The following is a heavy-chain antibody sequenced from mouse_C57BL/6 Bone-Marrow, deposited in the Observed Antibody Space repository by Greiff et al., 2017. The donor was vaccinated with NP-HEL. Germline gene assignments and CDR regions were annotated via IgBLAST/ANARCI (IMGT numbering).Heavy chain of an antibody. Sequence: VQLQQSGPELVKPGASVKISCKASGYTFSDYYMNWVKQTHGKSLEWIGDINTNNGGTSYNHKFKGKSTLTVDKSSNTANMELRMLTSEDSAVYYFSRPYPAWFAYWGQGTLVTVSA. V-gene: IGHV1-26*01. J-gene: IGHJ3*01. CDR2: INTNNGGT. CDR1: GYTFSDYY. CDR3: SRPYPAWFAY.